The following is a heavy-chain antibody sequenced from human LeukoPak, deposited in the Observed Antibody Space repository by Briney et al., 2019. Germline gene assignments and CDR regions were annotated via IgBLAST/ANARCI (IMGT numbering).Heavy chain of an antibody. CDR2: INPSGGST. J-gene: IGHJ4*02. D-gene: IGHD5-18*01. CDR3: ARAHVDTAMVTGRFDY. Sequence: GASVKVSCKASGYTFTSYYMHWVRQAPGQGLKWMGIINPSGGSTSYAQKFQGRVTMTRDTSTSTVYMELSSLRSEDTAVYYCARAHVDTAMVTGRFDYWGQGTLVTVSS. CDR1: GYTFTSYY. V-gene: IGHV1-46*01.